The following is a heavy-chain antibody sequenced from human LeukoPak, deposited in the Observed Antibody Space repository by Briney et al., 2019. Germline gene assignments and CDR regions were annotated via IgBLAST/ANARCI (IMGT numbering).Heavy chain of an antibody. V-gene: IGHV1-8*01. CDR1: GYTFTSYD. J-gene: IGHJ6*02. CDR2: MNPNSGNT. Sequence: ASVKVSCKASGYTFTSYDINWVRQATGQGLEWMGWMNPNSGNTGYAQKFQGRVTITADETTSTAYMELSSLRSEDTAVYYCAREYYYGSGSYSRYYYYYGMDVWGQGTTVTVSS. D-gene: IGHD3-10*01. CDR3: AREYYYGSGSYSRYYYYYGMDV.